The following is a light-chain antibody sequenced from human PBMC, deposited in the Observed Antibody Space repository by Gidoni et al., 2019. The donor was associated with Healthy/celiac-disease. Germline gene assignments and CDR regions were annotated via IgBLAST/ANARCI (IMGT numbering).Light chain of an antibody. J-gene: IGKJ1*01. CDR1: QSVLYSSNNKNY. V-gene: IGKV4-1*01. Sequence: INCKSSQSVLYSSNNKNYLAWYQQKPGQPPKLLIYWASTRESGVPDRFSGSGSGTDFTLTISSLQAEDVAVYYCQQYYSTPPTFGQGTKVEIK. CDR2: WAS. CDR3: QQYYSTPPT.